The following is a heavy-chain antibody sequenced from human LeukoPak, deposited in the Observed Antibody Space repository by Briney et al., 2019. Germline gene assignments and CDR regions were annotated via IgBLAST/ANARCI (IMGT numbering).Heavy chain of an antibody. CDR3: ATELRSGSFTRGQFDY. CDR2: IIPIFGTA. CDR1: GGTFSSYA. V-gene: IGHV1-69*01. D-gene: IGHD1-26*01. J-gene: IGHJ4*02. Sequence: GASVKVSCKASGGTFSSYAISRVRQAPGQGLEWMGGIIPIFGTANYAQKFQGRVTITADESTSTAYMELSSLRSEDTAVYYCATELRSGSFTRGQFDYWGQGTLVTVSS.